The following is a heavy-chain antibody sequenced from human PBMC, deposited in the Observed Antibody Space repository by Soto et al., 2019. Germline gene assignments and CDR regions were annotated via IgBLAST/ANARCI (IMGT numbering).Heavy chain of an antibody. CDR3: ARDFGPPQGIAARGYYYYGMDV. J-gene: IGHJ6*02. Sequence: SETLSLTCAVSGGSISSSNWRSWVRQPPGKGLEWIGEIYHSGSTNYNPSLKSRVTISVDKSKNQFSLKLSSVTAADTAVYYCARDFGPPQGIAARGYYYYGMDVWGQGTTVTVSS. CDR2: IYHSGST. CDR1: GGSISSSNW. D-gene: IGHD6-13*01. V-gene: IGHV4-4*02.